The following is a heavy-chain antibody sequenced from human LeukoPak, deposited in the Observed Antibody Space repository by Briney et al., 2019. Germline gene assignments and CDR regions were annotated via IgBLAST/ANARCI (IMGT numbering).Heavy chain of an antibody. CDR1: GGSISSGSYY. V-gene: IGHV4-61*02. Sequence: PSQTLSLTCTVSGGSISSGSYYWSWIRQPAGKGLEWIGRIYASGSTNYNPSLKSRVTISVDTSKNQFSLKLSSVTAADTAVYFCARGSYDRSGYFDYWGQGNLVTVSS. D-gene: IGHD3-22*01. CDR2: IYASGST. CDR3: ARGSYDRSGYFDY. J-gene: IGHJ4*02.